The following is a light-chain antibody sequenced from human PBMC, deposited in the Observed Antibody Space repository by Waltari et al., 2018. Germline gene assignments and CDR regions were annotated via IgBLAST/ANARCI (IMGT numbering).Light chain of an antibody. V-gene: IGLV2-14*03. CDR3: SSFTRTNSWV. CDR1: SSDVGGYNY. Sequence: HSALAQPASVSGSPGQSITISCTGTSSDVGGYNYVSWYQQHPGKAPRLMTYDVNNPPSGVSNLFSGSKSGNTASLTISGLQAEDEADYYCSSFTRTNSWVFGGGTKLTVL. CDR2: DVN. J-gene: IGLJ3*02.